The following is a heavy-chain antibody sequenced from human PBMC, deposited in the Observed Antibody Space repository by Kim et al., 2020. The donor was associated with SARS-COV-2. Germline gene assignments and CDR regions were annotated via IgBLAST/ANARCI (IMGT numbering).Heavy chain of an antibody. Sequence: GGSLRLSCAASGFTFSSYGMHWVRQAPGKGLEWVADIWYDGSTKYYADSVKGRFTISRDNSKNTLYLQMNSLRAEDTAVYYCARDISSYGYDMDVWGQG. V-gene: IGHV3-33*01. D-gene: IGHD5-18*01. J-gene: IGHJ6*03. CDR2: IWYDGSTK. CDR3: ARDISSYGYDMDV. CDR1: GFTFSSYG.